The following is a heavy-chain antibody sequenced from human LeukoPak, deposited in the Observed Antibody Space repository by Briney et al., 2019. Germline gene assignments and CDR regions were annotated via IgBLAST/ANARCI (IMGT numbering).Heavy chain of an antibody. CDR2: INPNSGGT. J-gene: IGHJ5*02. Sequence: GASVKVSCKASGYTFTGYYMHWVRQAPGQGLEWMGWINPNSGGTNYAQKFQGRVTMTRDTSISTAYTELSRLRSDDTAVYYCAREEYTHCSSTSCYLRRGGGFDPWGQGTLVTVSS. CDR1: GYTFTGYY. D-gene: IGHD2-2*01. V-gene: IGHV1-2*02. CDR3: AREEYTHCSSTSCYLRRGGGFDP.